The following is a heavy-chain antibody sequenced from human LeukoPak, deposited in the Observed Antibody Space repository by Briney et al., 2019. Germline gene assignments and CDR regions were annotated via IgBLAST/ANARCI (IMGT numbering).Heavy chain of an antibody. Sequence: SETLSLTCTVSGGSISSGGYYWSWIRQPPGKGLEWIGYIYHSGSTYYNPSLKSRVTISVDRSKNQFSLKLSSVTAADTAVYYCARDSGWEPYYFDYWGQGTLVTVSS. D-gene: IGHD1-26*01. J-gene: IGHJ4*02. CDR1: GGSISSGGYY. V-gene: IGHV4-30-2*01. CDR2: IYHSGST. CDR3: ARDSGWEPYYFDY.